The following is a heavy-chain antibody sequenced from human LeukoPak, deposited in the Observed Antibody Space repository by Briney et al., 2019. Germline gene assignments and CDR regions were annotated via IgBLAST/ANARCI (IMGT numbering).Heavy chain of an antibody. CDR3: ARPIRGSSDVAWFDP. CDR2: INPSGGST. CDR1: RYTFTSYY. D-gene: IGHD6-6*01. J-gene: IGHJ5*02. V-gene: IGHV1-46*01. Sequence: GASVKVSRKASRYTFTSYYMHWVRQAPGQGLEWMGIINPSGGSTSYAQKFQGRVTMTRDMSTSTIYMELSSLRSEDTAVYYCARPIRGSSDVAWFDPWGQGTLVTVSS.